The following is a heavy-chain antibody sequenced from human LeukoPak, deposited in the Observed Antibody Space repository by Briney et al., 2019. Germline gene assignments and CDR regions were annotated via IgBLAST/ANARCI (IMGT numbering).Heavy chain of an antibody. J-gene: IGHJ4*02. V-gene: IGHV1-2*06. CDR2: INPNSGVT. CDR1: GYTFTGYY. Sequence: ASVKVSCKASGYTFTGYYMHWVRQAPGQGLEWMGRINPNSGVTNYAQKFQGRTTLTRDTSISTAYMEMSRLRSDDTAVYYCASLQYSSSPTDYWGQGTLVTVSS. CDR3: ASLQYSSSPTDY. D-gene: IGHD6-6*01.